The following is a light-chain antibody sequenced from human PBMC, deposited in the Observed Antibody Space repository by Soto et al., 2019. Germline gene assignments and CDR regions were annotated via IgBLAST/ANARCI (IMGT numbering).Light chain of an antibody. V-gene: IGLV1-40*01. CDR2: GNS. Sequence: QSVLTQPPSLSGAPGQRVTISCTGSSSNIGAGYDVHWYQQLPGTAPKVLIYGNSNRPSGVPDRFSGSQSGISASLAITGLQAEDEAHYYCQSYDSSLSGVVFGGGTKVTVL. CDR3: QSYDSSLSGVV. CDR1: SSNIGAGYD. J-gene: IGLJ2*01.